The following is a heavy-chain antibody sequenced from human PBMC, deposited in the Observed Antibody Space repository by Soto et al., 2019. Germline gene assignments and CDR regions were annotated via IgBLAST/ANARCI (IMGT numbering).Heavy chain of an antibody. D-gene: IGHD6-19*01. CDR2: IRSKAQGYIT. CDR3: ASPQRRSSDWSYY. CDR1: GFSFSDPD. Sequence: HGGSLRLSGAASGFSFSDPDVDGVRKATGKGLEWIGRIRSKAQGYITEYAASVQGRFSVSRDDSQNSLYLQMNSLKTEDTALNYCASPQRRSSDWSYYWGQGTLVTVSS. J-gene: IGHJ4*02. V-gene: IGHV3-72*01.